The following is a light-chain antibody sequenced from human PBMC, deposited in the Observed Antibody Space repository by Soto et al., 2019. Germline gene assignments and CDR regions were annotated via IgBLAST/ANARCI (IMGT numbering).Light chain of an antibody. CDR2: GAS. CDR3: QQYANRPPLT. Sequence: EIGMTQSPATLSASPWERASLSRKAHQSVRSNLAWYQQKPGQAPRLLIYGASNRATGIPARFSGSGSGTEFTLTISSLQSEDFAVYYCQQYANRPPLTFGGGTKVDIK. V-gene: IGKV3-15*01. J-gene: IGKJ4*01. CDR1: QSVRSN.